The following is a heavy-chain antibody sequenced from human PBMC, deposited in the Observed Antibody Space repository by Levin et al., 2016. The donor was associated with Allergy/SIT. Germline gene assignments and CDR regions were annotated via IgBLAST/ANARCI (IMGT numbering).Heavy chain of an antibody. CDR3: ARGRGDFWSGYYRDYFDP. D-gene: IGHD3-3*01. CDR2: VYYSGST. J-gene: IGHJ5*02. V-gene: IGHV4-59*01. CDR1: DGSISNYH. Sequence: GSLRLSCTVSDGSISNYHWSWIRQPPGKGLEWIGYVYYSGSTKYNPSLKSRVTILVDTSNNQFSLKLSSVTAADTAVYYCARGRGDFWSGYYRDYFDPWGQGTLVTVSS.